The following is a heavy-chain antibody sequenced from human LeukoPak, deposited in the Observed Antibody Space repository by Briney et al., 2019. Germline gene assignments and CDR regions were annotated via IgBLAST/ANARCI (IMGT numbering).Heavy chain of an antibody. CDR2: IRYDGSNK. V-gene: IGHV3-30*02. CDR3: AKPKRGYSYGYYFDY. CDR1: GFAFSSYG. Sequence: PGGSLRLSCAASGFAFSSYGMHWVRQAPGKGLEWVAFIRYDGSNKYYADSVKGRFTISRDNSKNTLYLQMNSLRAEDTAVYYCAKPKRGYSYGYYFDYWGQGTLVTVSS. D-gene: IGHD5-18*01. J-gene: IGHJ4*02.